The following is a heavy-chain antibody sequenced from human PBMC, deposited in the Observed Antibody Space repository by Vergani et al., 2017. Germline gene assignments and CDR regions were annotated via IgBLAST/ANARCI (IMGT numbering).Heavy chain of an antibody. CDR1: GGTFSSYG. CDR3: AREDSSGDYGSSSAFDI. Sequence: QVQLVQSGAEVKKPGSSVKVSCKVSGGTFSSYGISWVRQAPGQGLEWMGGSIPIFGTANYAQKFLGRVTIIADESMSTAYMELSSLMYEDTAVYYCAREDSSGDYGSSSAFDIWGQGTMVTVSS. CDR2: SIPIFGTA. V-gene: IGHV1-69*01. J-gene: IGHJ3*02. D-gene: IGHD3-22*01.